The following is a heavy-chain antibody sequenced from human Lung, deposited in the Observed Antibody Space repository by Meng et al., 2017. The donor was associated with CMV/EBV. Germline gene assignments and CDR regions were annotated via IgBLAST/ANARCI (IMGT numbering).Heavy chain of an antibody. J-gene: IGHJ6*02. Sequence: SXAASGFRFSNCAVSWVRQAPGRGLEWVSNIDGGNRTFYARSVKGRFTISRDSSKNIVYLQMNSLRAEDTAVYFCAKDSHYPSCYGMDVWGQGTTVTVSS. D-gene: IGHD3-22*01. CDR1: GFRFSNCA. V-gene: IGHV3-23*01. CDR3: AKDSHYPSCYGMDV. CDR2: IDGGNRT.